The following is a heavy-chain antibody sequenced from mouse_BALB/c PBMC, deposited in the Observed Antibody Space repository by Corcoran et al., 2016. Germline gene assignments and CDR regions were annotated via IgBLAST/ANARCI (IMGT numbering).Heavy chain of an antibody. V-gene: IGHV1-9*01. J-gene: IGHJ2*01. D-gene: IGHD1-1*01. CDR1: GYPFRNYW. CDR3: ARLDFYGSENYFDY. Sequence: QVQLQQSGAELMKPGSSVKISFKATGYPFRNYWIEWIKQRPGHGLTWIGEIVPGIGSTNYNEKFRDKATFTADSSSNTAYMQLSSLTSKDSAVYYCARLDFYGSENYFDYWGQGTTLTVSS. CDR2: IVPGIGST.